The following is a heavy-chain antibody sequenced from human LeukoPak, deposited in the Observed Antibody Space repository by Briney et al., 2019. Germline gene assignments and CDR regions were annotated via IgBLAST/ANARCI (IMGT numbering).Heavy chain of an antibody. V-gene: IGHV4-61*02. CDR2: FYTSGST. D-gene: IGHD1-7*01. Sequence: SETLSLTCTVSGGSISSGSYYWSWIRQPAGKGLEWIGRFYTSGSTNYNPSLKSRVTISVDTSKNQFSLKLSSVTAADTAVYYCARERNYDTPDWGQGTLVTVSS. CDR1: GGSISSGSYY. CDR3: ARERNYDTPD. J-gene: IGHJ4*02.